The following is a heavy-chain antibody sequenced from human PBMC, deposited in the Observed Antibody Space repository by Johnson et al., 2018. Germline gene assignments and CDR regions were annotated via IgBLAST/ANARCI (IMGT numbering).Heavy chain of an antibody. Sequence: VQLVESGGGVVQPGRSLRLSCVASGFIFNTFAMHWVRQAPGKGLEWVAATTSSDGSKKDYVDSVKGRFTISRDNSKNTVYLQMNSLRVEDTAVYYCAKWSGVSPHYYMDVWGKGTTVTVSS. CDR1: GFIFNTFA. CDR3: AKWSGVSPHYYMDV. D-gene: IGHD3/OR15-3a*01. CDR2: TSSDGSKK. V-gene: IGHV3-30*18. J-gene: IGHJ6*03.